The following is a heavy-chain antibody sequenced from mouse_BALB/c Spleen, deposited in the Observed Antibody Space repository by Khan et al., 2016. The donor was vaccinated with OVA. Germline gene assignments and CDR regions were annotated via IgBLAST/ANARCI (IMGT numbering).Heavy chain of an antibody. Sequence: QVQLKQSGAEVVKSGASVKLSCKASGYTFTSYDLNWVRQRPEQGLEWIGWIFPGDGTTKYNEKFRGKATLTTDKSSSTAYIQLSRLTSEDSAVYFCARRRGSMDYWGQGTSVTVSS. CDR3: ARRRGSMDY. CDR1: GYTFTSYD. J-gene: IGHJ4*01. V-gene: IGHV1S56*01. CDR2: IFPGDGTT.